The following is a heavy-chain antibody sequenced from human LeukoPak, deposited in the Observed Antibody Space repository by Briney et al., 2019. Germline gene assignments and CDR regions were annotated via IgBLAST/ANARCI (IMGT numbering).Heavy chain of an antibody. D-gene: IGHD6-13*01. CDR2: IYSGGST. V-gene: IGHV3-53*01. Sequence: GGSLRLSCAASGFTVSSNYMSWLRQAPGKGLEWVSVIYSGGSTYYADSVKGRFTISRDNSKNKLYLQMNSLRAEDTAVYYCARGSRYSSSPWYYYYYMDVWGKGTTVTVSS. CDR3: ARGSRYSSSPWYYYYYMDV. J-gene: IGHJ6*03. CDR1: GFTVSSNY.